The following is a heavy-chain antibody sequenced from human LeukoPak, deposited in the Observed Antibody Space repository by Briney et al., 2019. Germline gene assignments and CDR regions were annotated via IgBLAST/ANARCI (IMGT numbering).Heavy chain of an antibody. J-gene: IGHJ4*02. V-gene: IGHV4-59*08. CDR3: AGLVVGTATIDY. Sequence: PSETLSLTCTVSGVSISNYYWNWIRQPPGKGLEWIAYIYSSGSTNYNPSLESRVTISVDTSRNQFSLKVNSVTAADTAVYHCAGLVVGTATIDYWGQGTLVTVSS. CDR1: GVSISNYY. CDR2: IYSSGST. D-gene: IGHD2-21*02.